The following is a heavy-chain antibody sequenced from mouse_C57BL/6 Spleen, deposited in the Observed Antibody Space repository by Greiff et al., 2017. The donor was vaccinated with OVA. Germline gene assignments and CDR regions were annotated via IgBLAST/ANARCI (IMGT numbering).Heavy chain of an antibody. J-gene: IGHJ3*01. Sequence: EVQLVESGGGLVKPGGSLKLSCAASGFTFSDYGMHWVRQAPEKGLEWVAYISSGSSTIYYADTVKGRFTISRDNAKNTLFLQMTSLRSEDTAMYYCARGDYDYLAWFAYWGQGTLVTVSA. CDR3: ARGDYDYLAWFAY. CDR2: ISSGSSTI. D-gene: IGHD2-4*01. V-gene: IGHV5-17*01. CDR1: GFTFSDYG.